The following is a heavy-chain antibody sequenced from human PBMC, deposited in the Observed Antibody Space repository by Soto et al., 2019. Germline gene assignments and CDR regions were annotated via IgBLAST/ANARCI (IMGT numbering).Heavy chain of an antibody. Sequence: QVHLVKSGAGGMKPGASGKVSGRAAGGAFGTTYIHWWGKAPGKGFEWMGIINPSGGSRSYSQTFQGRVTMTGDTSTVYMELSSLTFEDTAVYYCAGGTLWFGEFSQFDPWGQGTLVTVSS. CDR3: AGGTLWFGEFSQFDP. J-gene: IGHJ5*02. D-gene: IGHD3-10*01. V-gene: IGHV1-46*01. CDR2: INPSGGSR. CDR1: GGAFGTTY.